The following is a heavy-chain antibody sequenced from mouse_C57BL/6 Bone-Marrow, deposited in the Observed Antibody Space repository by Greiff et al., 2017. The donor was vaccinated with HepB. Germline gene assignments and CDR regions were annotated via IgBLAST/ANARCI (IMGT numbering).Heavy chain of an antibody. D-gene: IGHD1-1*01. Sequence: DVKLQESGPGLVKPSQSLSLTCSVTGYSITSGYYWNWIRQFPGNKLEWMGYISYDGSNNYNPSLKNRISITRDTSKNQFFLKLNSVTTEDTATYYCAGGAYYRLSMDYWGQGTSVTVSS. J-gene: IGHJ4*01. CDR2: ISYDGSN. CDR1: GYSITSGYY. V-gene: IGHV3-6*01. CDR3: AGGAYYRLSMDY.